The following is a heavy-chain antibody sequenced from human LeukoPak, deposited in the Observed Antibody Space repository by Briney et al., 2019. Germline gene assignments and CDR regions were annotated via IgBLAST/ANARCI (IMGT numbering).Heavy chain of an antibody. CDR2: ISGSGGST. CDR1: GFTFSSYS. J-gene: IGHJ4*02. CDR3: AKDPTFALTTFDY. D-gene: IGHD4-11*01. V-gene: IGHV3-23*01. Sequence: GGSLRLSCAASGFTFSSYSMNWVRQAPGKGLEWVSAISGSGGSTYYADSVKGRFTISRDNSKNTLYLQMNSLRAEDTAVYYCAKDPTFALTTFDYWGQGTLVTVSS.